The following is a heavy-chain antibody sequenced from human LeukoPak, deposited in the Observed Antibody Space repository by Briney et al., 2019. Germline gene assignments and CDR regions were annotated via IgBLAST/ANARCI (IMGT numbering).Heavy chain of an antibody. Sequence: PSETLSLTCTVSGGSISSYYWSWIRQPAEKGLEWIGRIYTSGSTNYNPSLKSRVTMSVDTSKNQFSLKLSSVTAADTAVYYCAKASVTTSKGYYYYGIDVWGQGTTVTVSS. CDR1: GGSISSYY. CDR2: IYTSGST. CDR3: AKASVTTSKGYYYYGIDV. V-gene: IGHV4-4*07. D-gene: IGHD4-17*01. J-gene: IGHJ6*02.